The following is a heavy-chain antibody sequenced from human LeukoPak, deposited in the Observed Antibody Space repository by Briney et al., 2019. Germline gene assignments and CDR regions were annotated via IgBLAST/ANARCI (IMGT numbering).Heavy chain of an antibody. CDR2: IYHSGRT. J-gene: IGHJ4*02. CDR1: GYSISSGYY. D-gene: IGHD6-19*01. CDR3: ARGDWYSSGWYMEGPYYFDY. V-gene: IGHV4-38-2*02. Sequence: SETLSLTCTVSGYSISSGYYWGWIRQPPGKGLEWIGSIYHSGRTFYNPSLKSRVTISVDTSKNQFSLKLTSVTAADTAVYYCARGDWYSSGWYMEGPYYFDYWGQGTLVTVSS.